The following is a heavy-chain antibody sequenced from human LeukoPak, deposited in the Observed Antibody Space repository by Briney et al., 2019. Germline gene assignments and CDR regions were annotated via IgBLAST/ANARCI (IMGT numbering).Heavy chain of an antibody. D-gene: IGHD2-15*01. Sequence: SETLSLTCTVSGGSVNSGDYYWSWIRQLPGKGLEWIAYIHYSGSTYSNPSLKSRLTVSVDTSKNQLSLKLSSVTAADTAMCFCARDGCSGSSCLSNWFDPWGQGTLVTVSS. CDR2: IHYSGST. CDR1: GGSVNSGDYY. V-gene: IGHV4-31*03. J-gene: IGHJ5*02. CDR3: ARDGCSGSSCLSNWFDP.